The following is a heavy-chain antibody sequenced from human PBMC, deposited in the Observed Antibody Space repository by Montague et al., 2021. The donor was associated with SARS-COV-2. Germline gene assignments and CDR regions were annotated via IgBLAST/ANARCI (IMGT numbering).Heavy chain of an antibody. CDR3: ARGRVVAATLSGYYYYGMDV. Sequence: SETLSLTCAVYGGSFSGYYWSWIRQPPGKGLEWIGEINHSGSTNXXPSLKSRVTISVDTSKNQFSLKLSSVTAADTAVYYCARGRVVAATLSGYYYYGMDVWGQGTTVTVSS. V-gene: IGHV4-34*01. J-gene: IGHJ6*02. CDR2: INHSGST. CDR1: GGSFSGYY. D-gene: IGHD2-15*01.